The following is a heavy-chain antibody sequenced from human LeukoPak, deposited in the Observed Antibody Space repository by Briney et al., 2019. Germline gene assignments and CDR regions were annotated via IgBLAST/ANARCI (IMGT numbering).Heavy chain of an antibody. V-gene: IGHV3-21*01. D-gene: IGHD4-17*01. Sequence: GGSLRLSCAASGFTFSSYSKNWVRQAPGKGLEWVSCISSSGSDIYYADSVKGRFTISRDNAKNSLYLQMNSLRAEDTAVYYCARTPYGDYGRYFDYWGQGTLVTVSS. CDR1: GFTFSSYS. CDR3: ARTPYGDYGRYFDY. J-gene: IGHJ4*02. CDR2: ISSSGSDI.